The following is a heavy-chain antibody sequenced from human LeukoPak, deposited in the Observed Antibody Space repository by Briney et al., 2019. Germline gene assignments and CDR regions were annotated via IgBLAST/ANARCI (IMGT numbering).Heavy chain of an antibody. CDR2: VYSSGST. CDR1: GGSISSGSYY. J-gene: IGHJ2*01. V-gene: IGHV4-61*02. Sequence: PSEALSLTCTVSGGSISSGSYYWSWIRQPAGKGLEWIGRVYSSGSTNYNPSLNSRVTISLATSENQFSLKMTSVTAADTAVYYCARNPPTIFGHFDLWGRGTLATVSS. CDR3: ARNPPTIFGHFDL. D-gene: IGHD3-9*01.